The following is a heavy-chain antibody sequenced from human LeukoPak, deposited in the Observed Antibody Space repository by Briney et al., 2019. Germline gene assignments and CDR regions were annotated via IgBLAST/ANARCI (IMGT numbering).Heavy chain of an antibody. V-gene: IGHV3-21*01. D-gene: IGHD3-9*01. Sequence: GGSLRLSCAASGFTFNRYSMNWVRQAPGKGPEWVASISSSSISIYYADSLKGRFTISRDNARNSLYLQMNSLRAEDTAVYYCVRLNDILTEFYDYWGQGTLVTVSS. CDR2: ISSSSISI. CDR1: GFTFNRYS. CDR3: VRLNDILTEFYDY. J-gene: IGHJ4*02.